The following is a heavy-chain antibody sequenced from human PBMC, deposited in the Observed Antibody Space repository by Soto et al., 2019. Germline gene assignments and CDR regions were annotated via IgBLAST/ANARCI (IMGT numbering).Heavy chain of an antibody. CDR2: IYPGDSDT. CDR3: ARRNGPTVTNWFDP. J-gene: IGHJ5*02. V-gene: IGHV5-51*01. D-gene: IGHD4-4*01. Sequence: AESLKSSGNGSGDSFTSYWIGWVRQMPGKGLEWMGIIYPGDSDTRYSPSFQGQVTISADKSISTAYLQWSSLKASDTAMYYCARRNGPTVTNWFDPWGQGTLVTVSS. CDR1: GDSFTSYW.